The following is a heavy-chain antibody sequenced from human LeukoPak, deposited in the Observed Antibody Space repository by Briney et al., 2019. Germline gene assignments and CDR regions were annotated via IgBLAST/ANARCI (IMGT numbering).Heavy chain of an antibody. V-gene: IGHV3-23*01. CDR3: TSSSSSLPYYFDF. CDR1: GFTFSSYS. CDR2: ISNSGDST. D-gene: IGHD6-6*01. Sequence: SGGSLRLSCAASGFTFSSYSMNWVRQAPGKGLEWVSGISNSGDSTYYADSVKGRFTISRDNSKNTLYLQMDSLRAEDTAVYFCTSSSSSLPYYFDFWGQGSLVAVSS. J-gene: IGHJ4*02.